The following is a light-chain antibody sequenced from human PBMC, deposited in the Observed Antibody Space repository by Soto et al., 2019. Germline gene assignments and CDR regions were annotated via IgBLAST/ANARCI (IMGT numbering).Light chain of an antibody. CDR1: QSVSDN. J-gene: IGKJ5*01. CDR2: GAS. Sequence: DIVLTQSPATLYVSPGERATLSCRSIQSVSDNLAWYQQKPGQAPRLLIFGASSRATGIPARFSGSGSGTEFILTISSVESEDFAIYYCQQHNDWPTFGQGTRLEIK. V-gene: IGKV3-15*01. CDR3: QQHNDWPT.